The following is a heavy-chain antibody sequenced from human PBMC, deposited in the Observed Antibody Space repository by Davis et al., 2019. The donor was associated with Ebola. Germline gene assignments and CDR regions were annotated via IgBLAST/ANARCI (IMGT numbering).Heavy chain of an antibody. CDR3: ARAATVITGGWFDP. Sequence: MPSETLSLTCSVSGGSISSSSYYWGWIRQPPGKGLEWIGYIYYSGSTNYNPSLKSRVTISVDTSKNQFSLKLSSVTAADTAVYYCARAATVITGGWFDPWGQGTLVTVSS. J-gene: IGHJ5*02. D-gene: IGHD4-17*01. CDR1: GGSISSSSYY. CDR2: IYYSGST. V-gene: IGHV4-61*05.